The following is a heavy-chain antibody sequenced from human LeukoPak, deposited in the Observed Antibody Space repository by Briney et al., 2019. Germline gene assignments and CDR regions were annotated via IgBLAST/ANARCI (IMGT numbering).Heavy chain of an antibody. V-gene: IGHV4-39*07. Sequence: SETLSLTCNVSGGSIRSSSYYWGWIRQPPGKGLEWIGNIYHSGNDYYNPSLKSRVTISVDTSKNQFSLKVTSVTAADTAVYYCAREDQGNAFDIWGQGTMVTVSS. CDR2: IYHSGND. D-gene: IGHD2-2*01. CDR1: GGSIRSSSYY. J-gene: IGHJ3*02. CDR3: AREDQGNAFDI.